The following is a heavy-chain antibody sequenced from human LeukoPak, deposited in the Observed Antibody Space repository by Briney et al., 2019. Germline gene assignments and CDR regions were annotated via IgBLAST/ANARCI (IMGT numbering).Heavy chain of an antibody. J-gene: IGHJ6*03. D-gene: IGHD2-2*01. V-gene: IGHV3-7*01. CDR1: GFTFSNYS. CDR3: ARARRPVAVPAAMRGLNYYYYMDV. Sequence: LSGGSLRLSCAASGFTFSNYSMNWVRQAPGKGLEWVANIKQDGSEKYYVDSVKGRFTISRDNAKNSLYLQMNSLRAEDTAVYYCARARRPVAVPAAMRGLNYYYYMDVWGKGTTVTVSS. CDR2: IKQDGSEK.